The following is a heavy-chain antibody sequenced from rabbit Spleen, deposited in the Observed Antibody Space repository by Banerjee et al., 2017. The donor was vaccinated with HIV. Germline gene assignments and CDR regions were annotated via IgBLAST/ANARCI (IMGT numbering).Heavy chain of an antibody. Sequence: QEQLEESGGDLVKPEGSLTLTCTASGFSFSSSYWICWVRQAPGKGLEWIACIYAGSSGSTYYASWAKGRLTISKTSSTTMTLRMTSLSAADTATYFCARDSSSSFSSYGMDLWGQGTLVTVS. CDR3: ARDSSSSFSSYGMDL. J-gene: IGHJ6*01. V-gene: IGHV1S45*01. CDR2: IYAGSSGST. D-gene: IGHD1-1*01. CDR1: GFSFSSSYW.